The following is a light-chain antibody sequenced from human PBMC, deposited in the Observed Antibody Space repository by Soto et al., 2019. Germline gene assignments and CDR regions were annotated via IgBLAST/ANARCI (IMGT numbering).Light chain of an antibody. Sequence: EIVMTQSPATLSVSPGERATLSCRASQSVSSNLAWYQQKPGQAPRLLIYGTSTRPTGIPARFSGSGSGTEFTLTISSLQSEDFAVYYCQQYTNWPQYTFGQGTKLEIK. V-gene: IGKV3-15*01. CDR3: QQYTNWPQYT. CDR1: QSVSSN. J-gene: IGKJ2*01. CDR2: GTS.